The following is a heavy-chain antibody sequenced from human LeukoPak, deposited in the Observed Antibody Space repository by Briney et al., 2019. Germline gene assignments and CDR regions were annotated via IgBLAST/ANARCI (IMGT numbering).Heavy chain of an antibody. V-gene: IGHV3-74*01. Sequence: PGKSLRLSCVASGFTFSSHGMHWVRQAPGRGLVWVSRINSDGSSTNYADSVKGRFTISRDNAKNTLYLQMNSLRAEDTAVFYCATSGWNNWFDPWGQGTLVTVSS. CDR1: GFTFSSHG. D-gene: IGHD6-19*01. CDR3: ATSGWNNWFDP. CDR2: INSDGSST. J-gene: IGHJ5*02.